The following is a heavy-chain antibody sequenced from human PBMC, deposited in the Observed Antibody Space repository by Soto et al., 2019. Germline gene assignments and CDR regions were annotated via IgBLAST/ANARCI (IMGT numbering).Heavy chain of an antibody. CDR1: GGSISSGDYY. V-gene: IGHV4-30-4*01. D-gene: IGHD2-15*01. J-gene: IGHJ1*01. CDR3: ARRPQDCSGGRCYLYFHH. CDR2: IYYSGST. Sequence: QVQLQESGPGLVKPSQTLSLTCTVSGGSISSGDYYWGWIRQPPGKGLEWIGYIYYSGSTYYNPSLKSRVTISVDTSKNQFSLKLSSVTAADTAVYYCARRPQDCSGGRCYLYFHHWGQGTLVTVSS.